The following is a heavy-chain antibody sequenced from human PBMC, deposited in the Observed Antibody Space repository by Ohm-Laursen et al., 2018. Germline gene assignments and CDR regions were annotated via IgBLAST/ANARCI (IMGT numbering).Heavy chain of an antibody. V-gene: IGHV3-30*18. D-gene: IGHD6-6*01. J-gene: IGHJ6*02. CDR1: GFSFSNYA. CDR3: AKSDRYSYSSSRHYYYYGMDV. CDR2: ISCAGTRK. Sequence: SLRLSCAASGFSFSNYAMHWVRQAPGKGLEWVAIISCAGTRKEYADSVTGRFTVSRDNSKNTLYLQMNSLRGEDTAVYYCAKSDRYSYSSSRHYYYYGMDVWGQGTTVTVSS.